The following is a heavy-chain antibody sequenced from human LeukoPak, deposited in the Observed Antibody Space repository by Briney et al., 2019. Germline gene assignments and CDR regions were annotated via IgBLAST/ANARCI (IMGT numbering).Heavy chain of an antibody. CDR3: ASSLWSGYYSAHYFDY. Sequence: PSETLSLTCTVSGGSISSSSYYWGWIRRPPGKGLEWIGSIYYSGSTYYNPSLKSRVIISVDTSKNQFSLKLSSVTAADTAVYYCASSLWSGYYSAHYFDYWGQGTLVTVSS. J-gene: IGHJ4*02. CDR1: GGSISSSSYY. V-gene: IGHV4-39*01. CDR2: IYYSGST. D-gene: IGHD3-3*01.